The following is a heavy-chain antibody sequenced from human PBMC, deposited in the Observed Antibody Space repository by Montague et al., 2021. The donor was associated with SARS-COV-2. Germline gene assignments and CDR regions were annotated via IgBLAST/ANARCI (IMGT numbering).Heavy chain of an antibody. CDR2: IYYSGST. D-gene: IGHD6-19*01. CDR1: GCSISSYY. V-gene: IGHV4-59*01. Sequence: SETLSLTCSVSGCSISSYYWSWIRQHPGKGLEGIGDIYYSGSTNYNPSLKSRVTISVDTSKNQFSLKRSSATAAATAVYYCARGSGWMGNAFDIWGQGTMVTVSS. CDR3: ARGSGWMGNAFDI. J-gene: IGHJ3*02.